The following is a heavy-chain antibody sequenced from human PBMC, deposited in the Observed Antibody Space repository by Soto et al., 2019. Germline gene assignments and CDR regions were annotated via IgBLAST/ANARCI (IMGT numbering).Heavy chain of an antibody. J-gene: IGHJ6*02. CDR1: GLTFRTYT. Sequence: NPGGSLRLSCISSGLTFRTYTMNWVCQAPGKGLECVSGIRGFSPYTFYAESVRGRFTISRDNAKNSLFLQMDSLRAEDTAVYYCARDRGYDAHDYYYNAMDVWGQGTTVTVSS. CDR3: ARDRGYDAHDYYYNAMDV. V-gene: IGHV3-21*01. CDR2: IRGFSPYT. D-gene: IGHD3-10*01.